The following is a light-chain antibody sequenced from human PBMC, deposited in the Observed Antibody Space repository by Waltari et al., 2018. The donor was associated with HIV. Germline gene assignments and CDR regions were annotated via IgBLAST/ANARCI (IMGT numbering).Light chain of an antibody. V-gene: IGKV3-15*01. J-gene: IGKJ2*01. CDR2: GAS. Sequence: ETVMTQSPATLSVSPGERGIVSCRASQTIGINLAWYQQKPGQGPRLLIYGASTRATGIPGRFNGTGSGTEFTLTISGLQSEDFAIYYCQEYNSWPPRYTFGQGTKVEIK. CDR1: QTIGIN. CDR3: QEYNSWPPRYT.